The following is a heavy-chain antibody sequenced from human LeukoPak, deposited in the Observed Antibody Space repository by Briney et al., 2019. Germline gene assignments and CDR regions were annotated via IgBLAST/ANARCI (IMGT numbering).Heavy chain of an antibody. Sequence: PSETLSLTCTVSGGSISSYYWSWIRQAPGKGLEWIGNIYYSGSTNYKPSLKSRVTVSVDTSKNQFTLKLSSVTAADTAVYYCARHGTLGSTTYPLDYWGQGTLVTVSS. J-gene: IGHJ4*02. CDR3: ARHGTLGSTTYPLDY. D-gene: IGHD1-26*01. CDR1: GGSISSYY. V-gene: IGHV4-59*08. CDR2: IYYSGST.